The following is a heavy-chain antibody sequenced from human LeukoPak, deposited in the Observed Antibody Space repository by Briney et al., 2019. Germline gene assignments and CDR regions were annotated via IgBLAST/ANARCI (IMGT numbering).Heavy chain of an antibody. D-gene: IGHD2-15*01. J-gene: IGHJ4*02. CDR3: AKAQCSGGSCYFFDS. Sequence: GVSLRLSCAASGFTFSDYAMRWVRQAPGKGLEWVSGISISGGGTYYADSVKGRFTISRDNSNNKVYLQMNSLRAEDTAVYYCAKAQCSGGSCYFFDSWGQGTLVTVSS. CDR1: GFTFSDYA. CDR2: ISISGGGT. V-gene: IGHV3-23*01.